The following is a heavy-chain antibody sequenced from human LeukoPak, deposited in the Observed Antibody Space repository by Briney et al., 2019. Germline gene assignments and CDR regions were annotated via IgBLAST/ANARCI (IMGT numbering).Heavy chain of an antibody. CDR1: GYSFTNYW. V-gene: IGHV5-51*01. CDR3: ARQFLNAPFLDY. Sequence: GESLKISCKGSGYSFTNYWIAWIRLIPGKGMEWIGIIYPGDSDTTYSPCFQGQVTISDDKSIRTAYFQWSSLKASDTAMYFCARQFLNAPFLDYWVQGTVVTVS. D-gene: IGHD2-21*01. J-gene: IGHJ4*02. CDR2: IYPGDSDT.